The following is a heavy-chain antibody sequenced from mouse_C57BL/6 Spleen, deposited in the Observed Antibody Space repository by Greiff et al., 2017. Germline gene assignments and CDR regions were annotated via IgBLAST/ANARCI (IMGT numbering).Heavy chain of an antibody. CDR1: GFTFSDYG. D-gene: IGHD1-1*01. V-gene: IGHV5-17*01. CDR3: AREGDYYGSRAMDY. Sequence: EVQLVESGGGLVKPGGSLKLSCAASGFTFSDYGMHWVRQAPEKGLEWVAYISSGSSTIYYADTVKGRFTISRDNAKNTLFLQMTSLRSEDTAMYYCAREGDYYGSRAMDYWGQGTSVTVSS. J-gene: IGHJ4*01. CDR2: ISSGSSTI.